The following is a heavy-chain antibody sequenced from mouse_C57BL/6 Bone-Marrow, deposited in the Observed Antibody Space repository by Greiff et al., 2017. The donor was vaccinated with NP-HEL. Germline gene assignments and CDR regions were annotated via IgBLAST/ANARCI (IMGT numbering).Heavy chain of an antibody. CDR2: INPSSGYT. CDR1: GYTFTSYT. Sequence: QVQLQQSGAELARPGASVKMSCKASGYTFTSYTMHWVKQRPGQGLEWIGYINPSSGYTKYNQKFKDKATLTADKSSSTAYMQLSRLTSEDSAVYYCASITGRFDYWGQGTTLTVSS. V-gene: IGHV1-4*01. J-gene: IGHJ2*01. CDR3: ASITGRFDY. D-gene: IGHD4-1*01.